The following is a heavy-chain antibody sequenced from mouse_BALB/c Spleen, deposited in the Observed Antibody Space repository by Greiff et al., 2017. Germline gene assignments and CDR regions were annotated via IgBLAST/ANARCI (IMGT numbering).Heavy chain of an antibody. V-gene: IGHV2-9*02. CDR3: ARDRVYYDYDVGFAY. CDR2: IWAGGST. D-gene: IGHD2-4*01. J-gene: IGHJ3*01. CDR1: GFSLTSYG. Sequence: QVQLQQSGPGLVAPSQSLSITCTVSGFSLTSYGVHWVRQPPGKGLEWLGVIWAGGSTNYNSALMSRLSISKDNSKSQVFLKMNSLQTDDTAMYYCARDRVYYDYDVGFAYWGQGTLVTVSA.